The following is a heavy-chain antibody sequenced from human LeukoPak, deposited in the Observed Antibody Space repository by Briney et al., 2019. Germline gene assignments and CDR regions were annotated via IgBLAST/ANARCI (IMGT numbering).Heavy chain of an antibody. J-gene: IGHJ4*02. CDR2: INGDGSST. D-gene: IGHD3-22*01. Sequence: GGSLRLSCAVSGFTLTSTWMHWVRQAPGKGLVWVSRINGDGSSTTYADSVKGRFTISSDNTKNTLYLQMNSLRGEDTAVYYCARVGDDSGYYVYWGQGSLVTVSS. CDR3: ARVGDDSGYYVY. V-gene: IGHV3-74*01. CDR1: GFTLTSTW.